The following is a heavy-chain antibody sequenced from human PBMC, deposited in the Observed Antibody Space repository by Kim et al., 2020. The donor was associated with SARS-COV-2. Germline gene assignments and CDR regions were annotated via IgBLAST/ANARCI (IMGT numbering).Heavy chain of an antibody. Sequence: ASVKVSCKASGYTFSDFYIHWVRQAPGQGLAWMGWINPKSGDTGNAQRFQGRVTMTRYTADSTVYMDLSSLRSDDTAVYYCAKGAYDTGGYALRAAEYF. CDR2: INPKSGDT. D-gene: IGHD3-22*01. CDR3: AKGAYDTGGYALRAAEYF. CDR1: GYTFSDFY. J-gene: IGHJ1*01. V-gene: IGHV1-2*02.